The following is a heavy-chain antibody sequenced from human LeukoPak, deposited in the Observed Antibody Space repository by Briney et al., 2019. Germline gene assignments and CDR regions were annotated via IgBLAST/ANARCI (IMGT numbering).Heavy chain of an antibody. J-gene: IGHJ4*02. CDR3: AKDEAPYNVDTSFDY. CDR2: ISCSGGST. D-gene: IGHD5-18*01. Sequence: PGGSLRLSCAASGFTFSSYAMSWVRQAPGKGLEWVSAISCSGGSTYYADFVKGRFSISRDNSKNTLYLQMNGLRAEDTAVYYCAKDEAPYNVDTSFDYWGQGTLVTVSS. CDR1: GFTFSSYA. V-gene: IGHV3-23*01.